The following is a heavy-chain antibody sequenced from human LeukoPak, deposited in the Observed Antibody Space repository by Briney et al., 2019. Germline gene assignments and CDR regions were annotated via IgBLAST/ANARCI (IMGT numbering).Heavy chain of an antibody. CDR2: ISGSGGST. CDR1: GFTFSSYA. D-gene: IGHD5-18*01. CDR3: AKGGRIQLWLRSDYLDY. V-gene: IGHV3-23*01. Sequence: QPGGSLRLSCAASGFTFSSYAMSWVRQAPGKGLEWVSAISGSGGSTYYADSVKGRFTISRDNSKNTLYLQMNSLRAEDTAVYYCAKGGRIQLWLRSDYLDYWGQGTLVTVSS. J-gene: IGHJ4*02.